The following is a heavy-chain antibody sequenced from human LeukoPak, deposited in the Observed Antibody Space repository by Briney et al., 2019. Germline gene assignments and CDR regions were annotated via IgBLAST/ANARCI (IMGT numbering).Heavy chain of an antibody. J-gene: IGHJ4*02. Sequence: SETLSLTCTVSGGSISSSSYYWGWIRQPPGKGLEWIGSIYYSGSTYYSPSLKSRVTISVDTSKNQFSLKLSSVTAADTAVYYCARSLSVVVAATVAFDYWGQGTLVTVSS. V-gene: IGHV4-39*07. CDR3: ARSLSVVVAATVAFDY. CDR1: GGSISSSSYY. D-gene: IGHD2-15*01. CDR2: IYYSGST.